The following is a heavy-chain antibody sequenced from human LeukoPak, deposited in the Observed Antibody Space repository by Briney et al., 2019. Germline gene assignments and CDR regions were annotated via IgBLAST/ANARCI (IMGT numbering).Heavy chain of an antibody. Sequence: SETLSLTCAVYGGSFSGYYWSWIRQPPGKGLEWIGEIHYSGRTNLHTSLKSRVTISVDTSKNQFSLKLSSVTAADTAVYYCARKKSSSGSYSDYWGQGTLVTVSS. CDR3: ARKKSSSGSYSDY. CDR2: IHYSGRT. J-gene: IGHJ4*02. V-gene: IGHV4-34*01. D-gene: IGHD3-10*01. CDR1: GGSFSGYY.